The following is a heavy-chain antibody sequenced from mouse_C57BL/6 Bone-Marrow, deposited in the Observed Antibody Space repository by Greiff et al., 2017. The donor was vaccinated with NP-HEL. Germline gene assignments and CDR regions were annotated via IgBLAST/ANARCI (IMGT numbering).Heavy chain of an antibody. CDR1: GYTFTSYW. D-gene: IGHD2-2*01. V-gene: IGHV1-64*01. J-gene: IGHJ3*01. Sequence: QVQLQQPGAELVKPGASVKLSCKASGYTFTSYWMHWVKQRPGQGLEWIGMIHPNSGSTNYNEKFKSKATLPVDKSSSTAYMQLSSLTSEDSAVYYGARGGLRRAWFAYWGQGTLVTVSA. CDR3: ARGGLRRAWFAY. CDR2: IHPNSGST.